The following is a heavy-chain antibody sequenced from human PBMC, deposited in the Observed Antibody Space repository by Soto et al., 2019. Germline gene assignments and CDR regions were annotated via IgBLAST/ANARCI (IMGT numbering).Heavy chain of an antibody. CDR1: GGSFSGYY. Sequence: SETLSLTCAVYGGSFSGYYWSWIRQPPGKGLEWIGEINHSGSTNYNPSLKSRVTISVDTSKNQFSLKLSSVTAADTAVYYCARVSNLVVAATTLDYWGQGTLVTVSS. J-gene: IGHJ4*02. V-gene: IGHV4-34*01. D-gene: IGHD2-15*01. CDR2: INHSGST. CDR3: ARVSNLVVAATTLDY.